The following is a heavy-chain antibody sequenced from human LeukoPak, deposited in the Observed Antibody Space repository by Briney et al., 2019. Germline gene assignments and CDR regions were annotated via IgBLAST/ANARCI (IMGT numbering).Heavy chain of an antibody. Sequence: GGSLRLSCAASGFTFSSYAMTWVRQAPGKGLEWVSAISGSGGSTYYADSVKGRFTISRDNSRNTLYLQMNSLRAEDTAVYYCAKDGSGTIDYWGQGTLVTVSS. D-gene: IGHD1-1*01. V-gene: IGHV3-23*01. J-gene: IGHJ4*02. CDR3: AKDGSGTIDY. CDR2: ISGSGGST. CDR1: GFTFSSYA.